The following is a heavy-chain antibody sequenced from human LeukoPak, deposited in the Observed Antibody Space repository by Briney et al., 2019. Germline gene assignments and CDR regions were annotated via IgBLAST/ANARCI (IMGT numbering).Heavy chain of an antibody. Sequence: PSETLSLTCTVSGGSISSSTYYWGWIRQPPGKGLEWIGSIYYSGSTYYNPSLKSRVTISVDTSKNQFSLKLSSVTAADTAVYYCARAPGGYGDYFDIEPYYYYMDVWGKGTTVAVSS. V-gene: IGHV4-39*01. CDR1: GGSISSSTYY. D-gene: IGHD4-17*01. CDR2: IYYSGST. CDR3: ARAPGGYGDYFDIEPYYYYMDV. J-gene: IGHJ6*03.